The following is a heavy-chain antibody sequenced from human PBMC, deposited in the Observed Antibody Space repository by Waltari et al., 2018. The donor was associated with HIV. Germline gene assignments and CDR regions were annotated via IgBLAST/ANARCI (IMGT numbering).Heavy chain of an antibody. CDR1: GGSISGGGYS. D-gene: IGHD5-18*01. V-gene: IGHV4-61*02. J-gene: IGHJ4*02. Sequence: QVQLQESGPGLVKPSQTLSLTCTVSGGSISGGGYSWSWVRQPAGKGLEWIGRSHARGRTNYNPSLRSRVTISVDASKNQFSLKLTSVTAADTAVYFCARGPTAMVTFDSWGQGTLVTVSS. CDR3: ARGPTAMVTFDS. CDR2: SHARGRT.